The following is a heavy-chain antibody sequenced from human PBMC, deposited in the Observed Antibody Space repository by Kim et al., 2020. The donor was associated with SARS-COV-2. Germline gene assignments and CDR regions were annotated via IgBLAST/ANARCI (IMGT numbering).Heavy chain of an antibody. Sequence: GGSLRLSCAASGFTFSSFSMNWVRQTPGKGLEWVSFXNTGGSSMYYAESVKGRFTISRDXAKNSVFLQMNSLRDEDTAVYYCXRNGEXTGYFVNWGQGTLVTVSS. CDR3: XRNGEXTGYFVN. CDR2: XNTGGSSM. J-gene: IGHJ4*02. D-gene: IGHD3-9*01. CDR1: GFTFSSFS. V-gene: IGHV3-48*02.